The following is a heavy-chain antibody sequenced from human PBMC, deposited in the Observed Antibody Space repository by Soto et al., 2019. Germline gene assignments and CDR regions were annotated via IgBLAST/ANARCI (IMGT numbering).Heavy chain of an antibody. J-gene: IGHJ4*02. CDR3: ASLIAAAYNDY. V-gene: IGHV4-34*01. Sequence: QVQLQQWGAGLLKPSETLSLTCAVYGGSFSGYYWSWIRQPPGKGLEWIGEINHSGSTNYNPSLKSRVTISVDTSKNQFSLKLSSVTAADTAVYYCASLIAAAYNDYWGQGTLVTVSS. CDR2: INHSGST. D-gene: IGHD6-13*01. CDR1: GGSFSGYY.